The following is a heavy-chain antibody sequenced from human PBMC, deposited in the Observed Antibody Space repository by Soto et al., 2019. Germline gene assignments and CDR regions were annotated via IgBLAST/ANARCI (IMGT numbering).Heavy chain of an antibody. CDR2: IYHSGST. D-gene: IGHD3-10*01. CDR1: GGSISSSNW. Sequence: SETLSLTCAVSGGSISSSNWWSWVRQPPGKGLEWIGEIYHSGSTNYNPSLKSRVTISVDKSKNQFSLKLSSVTAADTAVYYCAREDLYYYGSGSYWFDPWGQGTLVTVSS. J-gene: IGHJ5*02. CDR3: AREDLYYYGSGSYWFDP. V-gene: IGHV4-4*02.